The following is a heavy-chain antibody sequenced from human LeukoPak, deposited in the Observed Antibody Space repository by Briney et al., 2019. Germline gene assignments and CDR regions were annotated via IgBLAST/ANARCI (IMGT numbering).Heavy chain of an antibody. D-gene: IGHD4-23*01. CDR1: GFTFSSYS. CDR2: ISSSSSYI. Sequence: GGSLRLSCAASGFTFSSYSTNWVRQAPGKGLEWVSSISSSSSYIYYADSVKGRFTISRDNAKNSLYLQMNSLRAEDTAVYYCARDLNSCMDVWGQGTTVTVSS. CDR3: ARDLNSCMDV. V-gene: IGHV3-21*01. J-gene: IGHJ6*02.